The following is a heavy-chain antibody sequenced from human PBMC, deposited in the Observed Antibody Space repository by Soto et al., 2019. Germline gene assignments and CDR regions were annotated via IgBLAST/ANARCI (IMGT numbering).Heavy chain of an antibody. Sequence: ASVKVSCKASGGTFSSYAISWVRQAPGQGLEWMGGIIPIFGTANYAQKFQGRVTITADESTSTAYMELSSLRSEDTAVYYCARTFRSIAAAGHSWFDPWGQGTLVTVSS. V-gene: IGHV1-69*13. CDR2: IIPIFGTA. D-gene: IGHD6-13*01. J-gene: IGHJ5*02. CDR1: GGTFSSYA. CDR3: ARTFRSIAAAGHSWFDP.